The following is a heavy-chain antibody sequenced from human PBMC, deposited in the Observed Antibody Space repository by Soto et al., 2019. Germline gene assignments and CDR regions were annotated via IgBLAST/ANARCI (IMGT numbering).Heavy chain of an antibody. J-gene: IGHJ4*02. CDR2: VYPRGSDT. Sequence: GESLKISCETSGYDFTRNWIGWVRQRPGKGLEWVGLVYPRGSDTRYSPSFRGHVSMSADESVRTAYLQWTSLEASDTAIYYCARQFCTTTDCSMYFDNWGPGTPVTVSS. CDR1: GYDFTRNW. V-gene: IGHV5-51*01. D-gene: IGHD2-8*01. CDR3: ARQFCTTTDCSMYFDN.